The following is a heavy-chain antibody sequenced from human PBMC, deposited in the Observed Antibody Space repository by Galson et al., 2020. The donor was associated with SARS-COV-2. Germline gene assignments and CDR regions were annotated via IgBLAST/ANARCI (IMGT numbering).Heavy chain of an antibody. V-gene: IGHV3-21*06. J-gene: IGHJ4*02. Sequence: GESLKISCKASGFPFSSHRLNWVRQAPGKGLEWLSSISSSSSNIYYTDSVKGRFTISRDNAKTSVYLQMSGLRAEDTAVYYCARDGSIAPLDYWGQGTLVIVSS. CDR2: ISSSSSNI. CDR1: GFPFSSHR. D-gene: IGHD1-26*01. CDR3: ARDGSIAPLDY.